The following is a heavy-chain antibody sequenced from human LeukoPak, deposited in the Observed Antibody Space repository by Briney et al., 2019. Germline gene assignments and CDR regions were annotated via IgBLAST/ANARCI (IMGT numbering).Heavy chain of an antibody. CDR1: GYTFTGYY. D-gene: IGHD3-3*01. J-gene: IGHJ6*02. V-gene: IGHV1-2*02. CDR3: ARDPIRITIFGVVSEAFLCGMDV. CDR2: INPNSGGT. Sequence: ASVKVSCKASGYTFTGYYIHWVRQAPGQGLEWMGWINPNSGGTNYAQKFQGRVTMTRDTSISTAYMELSRLRSDDTAVYYCARDPIRITIFGVVSEAFLCGMDVWGQGTTVTVSS.